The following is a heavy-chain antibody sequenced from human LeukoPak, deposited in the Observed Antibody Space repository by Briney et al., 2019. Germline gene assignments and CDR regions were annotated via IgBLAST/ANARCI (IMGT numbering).Heavy chain of an antibody. D-gene: IGHD5-24*01. V-gene: IGHV3-7*01. Sequence: PGGSLRLSCVASGFTFNNYYISWVRQPPGKGLEWVAIINQAGSVTYYVDSVKGRFTISGDNARNSVYLQMNSLRGEDTAVYYCMGGSGWLPTYWGQGTLVTVSS. J-gene: IGHJ1*01. CDR2: INQAGSVT. CDR3: MGGSGWLPTY. CDR1: GFTFNNYY.